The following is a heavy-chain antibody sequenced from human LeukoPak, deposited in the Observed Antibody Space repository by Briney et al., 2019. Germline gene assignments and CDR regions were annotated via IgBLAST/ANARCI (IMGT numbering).Heavy chain of an antibody. Sequence: ASVKVSCKASGYTFTRYGISWVRQAPGQGLEWMGWISAYNGNTNYAQKLQGRVTMTTDTSTSTAYMELRSLRSDDTAVYYCARGIFTMVRGVIHYYYGMDVWGQGTTVTVSS. D-gene: IGHD3-10*01. J-gene: IGHJ6*02. CDR2: ISAYNGNT. CDR1: GYTFTRYG. CDR3: ARGIFTMVRGVIHYYYGMDV. V-gene: IGHV1-18*01.